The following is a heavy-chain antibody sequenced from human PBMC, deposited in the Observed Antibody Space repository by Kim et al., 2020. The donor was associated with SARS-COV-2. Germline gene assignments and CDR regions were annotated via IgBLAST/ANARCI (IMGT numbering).Heavy chain of an antibody. CDR2: ISSSSSYI. D-gene: IGHD3-22*01. Sequence: GGSLRLSFAASGFTFSSYSMNWVRQAPGKGLEWVSAISSSSSYIYYADSVKGRFTISRDNAKNSLYLQMNSLRAEDTAVYYCARDYYDCSGYFNWFDPWGQGTLVTVSS. CDR3: ARDYYDCSGYFNWFDP. J-gene: IGHJ5*02. CDR1: GFTFSSYS. V-gene: IGHV3-21*01.